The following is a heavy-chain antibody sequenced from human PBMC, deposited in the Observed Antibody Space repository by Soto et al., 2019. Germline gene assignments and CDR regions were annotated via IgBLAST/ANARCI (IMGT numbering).Heavy chain of an antibody. CDR3: AGGGVRGVITRTRDYYGMDV. CDR2: IYPGDSDT. J-gene: IGHJ6*02. D-gene: IGHD3-10*01. CDR1: GYSFTSYW. Sequence: LNISCKGSGYSFTSYWIVWVRQMPGKGLEWMGIIYPGDSDTRYSPSFQGQVTISADKSISTAYLQWSSLKASDTAMYYCAGGGVRGVITRTRDYYGMDVWGQGTTVTAP. V-gene: IGHV5-51*01.